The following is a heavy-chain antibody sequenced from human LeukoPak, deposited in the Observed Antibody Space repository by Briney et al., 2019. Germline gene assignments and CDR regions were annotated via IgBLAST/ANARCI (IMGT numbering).Heavy chain of an antibody. CDR1: GFTFSSYA. D-gene: IGHD5-18*01. Sequence: GGSLRLSCAASGFTFSSYAMSWVRQAPGKGLEWVSAISGSGGSTYYADSVKGRFTISRDNSKNTLYLQTNSLRAEDTAVYYCAKIKWIQLWLIDYWGQGTLVTVSS. CDR2: ISGSGGST. V-gene: IGHV3-23*01. J-gene: IGHJ4*02. CDR3: AKIKWIQLWLIDY.